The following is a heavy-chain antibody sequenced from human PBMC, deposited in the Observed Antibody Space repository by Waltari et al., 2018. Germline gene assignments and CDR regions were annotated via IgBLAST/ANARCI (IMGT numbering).Heavy chain of an antibody. Sequence: QLQLQESGSGLVKPSQTLSLPCPASGGSISSGGYSWSWIRQPPGKGLGLIGYIYHGGSTYYNPSLKSRVTISVDRSKNQFSLKLSSVTAADTAVYYCARGEVYYGDYFDYWGQGTLVTVSS. CDR1: GGSISSGGYS. D-gene: IGHD4-17*01. J-gene: IGHJ4*02. CDR2: IYHGGST. V-gene: IGHV4-30-2*01. CDR3: ARGEVYYGDYFDY.